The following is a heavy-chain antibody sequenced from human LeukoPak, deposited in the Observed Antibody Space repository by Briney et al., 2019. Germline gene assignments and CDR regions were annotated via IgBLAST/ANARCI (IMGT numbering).Heavy chain of an antibody. D-gene: IGHD3-9*01. Sequence: PGGSPRLSCAASGFSLSSYSMDWVRQAPGKGLEWVSSITISSNYIYYADSVKGRFTISRDNAKNSLYLQMNSLRAEDTAVYFCARDGHGDGILSGYSYFGMDVWGQGTTVTVSS. CDR3: ARDGHGDGILSGYSYFGMDV. V-gene: IGHV3-21*01. CDR1: GFSLSSYS. CDR2: ITISSNYI. J-gene: IGHJ6*02.